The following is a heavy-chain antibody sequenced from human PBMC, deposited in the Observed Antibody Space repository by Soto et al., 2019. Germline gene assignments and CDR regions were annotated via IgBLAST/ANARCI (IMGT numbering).Heavy chain of an antibody. CDR1: GYTFTRSG. D-gene: IGHD5-12*01. CDR2: ISSYNGDT. J-gene: IGHJ6*02. V-gene: IGHV1-18*01. CDR3: ARAGVAPYYYYGMDV. Sequence: QVQLVQSGAEVKKPGASVKVSCKASGYTFTRSGISWVRQAPGQGPEWMGWISSYNGDTNYAQTFQGRVTMTTDTSTSTAYMELRSLRSEDTAVYYCARAGVAPYYYYGMDVWGQGTPGTVSS.